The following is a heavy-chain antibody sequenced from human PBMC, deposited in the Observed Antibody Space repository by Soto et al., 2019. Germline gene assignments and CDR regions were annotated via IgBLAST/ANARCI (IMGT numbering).Heavy chain of an antibody. Sequence: QVQLQQWGAGPLRPLETLSLTCGVSGGSFSGYYWAWIRQAPGKGLEWIGEINDRGPINYNPSLKSRVSISVDTSKNPYSLNLRSVTAADTAVYYCARESHDILTGPPWVWYFDLWGRGTLVTVSS. CDR2: INDRGPI. D-gene: IGHD3-9*01. V-gene: IGHV4-34*01. J-gene: IGHJ2*01. CDR3: ARESHDILTGPPWVWYFDL. CDR1: GGSFSGYY.